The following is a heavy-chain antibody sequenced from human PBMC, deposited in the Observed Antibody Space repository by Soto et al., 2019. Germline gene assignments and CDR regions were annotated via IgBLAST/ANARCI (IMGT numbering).Heavy chain of an antibody. CDR3: ARAGAAPYYYYGMDV. V-gene: IGHV1-18*01. D-gene: IGHD2-15*01. J-gene: IGHJ6*02. Sequence: QVQLVQSEAEVRKPGASVKVSCKASGYTFSTSGMSWLRQAPGQGLEWMGWISTYNGDTNDAPKFQDRVTMTSDTSTSTVYMELRSLRSDDTAVYYCARAGAAPYYYYGMDVWGQGTRVTVSS. CDR1: GYTFSTSG. CDR2: ISTYNGDT.